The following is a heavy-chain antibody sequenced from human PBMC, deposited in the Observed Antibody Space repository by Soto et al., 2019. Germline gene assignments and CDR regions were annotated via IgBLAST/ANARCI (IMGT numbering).Heavy chain of an antibody. D-gene: IGHD4-4*01. CDR3: ARDFRTYSHGVHV. Sequence: ASVKVSCKASGYPFTGPYIYWVRQAPGQGLEWMGWINPSSGGTEFAEKFQGRVTVTRDTSIRTVFLELNSLTSDDTGVYFCARDFRTYSHGVHVWGQGPAVTVSS. CDR2: INPSSGGT. V-gene: IGHV1-2*02. CDR1: GYPFTGPY. J-gene: IGHJ6*02.